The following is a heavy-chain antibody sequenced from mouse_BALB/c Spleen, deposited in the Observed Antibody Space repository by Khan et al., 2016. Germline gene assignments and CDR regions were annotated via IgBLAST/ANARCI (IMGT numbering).Heavy chain of an antibody. Sequence: EVQLQESGPSLVKPSQTLSLTCYVTGDSITSGYWNWIRKFPGNKLEYMGYISYSGSTYYNPSIKSRISITRDTSKNQYYLQLNSVTTEETAAYYCYYCSSYWYFDVWGAGTTITVSS. V-gene: IGHV3-8*02. D-gene: IGHD1-1*01. CDR2: ISYSGST. J-gene: IGHJ1*01. CDR1: GDSITSGY. CDR3: YYCSSYWYFDV.